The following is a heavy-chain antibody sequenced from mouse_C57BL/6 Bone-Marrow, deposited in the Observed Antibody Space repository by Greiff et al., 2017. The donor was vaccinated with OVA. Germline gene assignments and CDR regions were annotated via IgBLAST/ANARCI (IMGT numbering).Heavy chain of an antibody. D-gene: IGHD1-1*01. CDR2: IYWDDDK. CDR1: GFSLSTSGMG. J-gene: IGHJ1*03. CDR3: ARGGTTVVAPDWYFDV. Sequence: ESGPGILQSSQTLSLTCSFSGFSLSTSGMGVSWIRQPSGKGLEWLAHIYWDDDKRYNPSLKSRLTISKDTSRNQVFLKITSVDTADTATYYCARGGTTVVAPDWYFDVWGTGTTVTVSS. V-gene: IGHV8-12*01.